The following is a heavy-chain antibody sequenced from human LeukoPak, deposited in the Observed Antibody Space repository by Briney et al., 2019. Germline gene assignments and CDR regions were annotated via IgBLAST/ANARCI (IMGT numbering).Heavy chain of an antibody. CDR1: GYSFTSGHY. D-gene: IGHD2-2*01. J-gene: IGHJ4*02. CDR2: IYHTGSA. V-gene: IGHV4-38-2*01. CDR3: ARYCTSTTCILRGFDY. Sequence: SETLSLTCSVSGYSFTSGHYWGWIRQPPGKVLEWIANIYHTGSAHYNPSLKSRVTISVDTFKNQFSLKLSSVTAADTAVYYCARYCTSTTCILRGFDYWGQGTLVTVSS.